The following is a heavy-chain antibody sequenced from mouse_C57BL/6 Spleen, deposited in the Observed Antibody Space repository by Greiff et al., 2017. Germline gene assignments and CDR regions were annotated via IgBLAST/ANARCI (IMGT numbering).Heavy chain of an antibody. V-gene: IGHV1-69*01. D-gene: IGHD2-3*01. CDR3: ARGVIYDGYYVGAMDY. CDR1: GYTFTSYW. Sequence: QVQLKQPGAELVMPGASVKLSCKASGYTFTSYWMHWVKQRPGQGLEWIGEIDPSDSYTNYNQKFKGKSTLTVDKSSSTAYMQLSSLTSEDSAVYYCARGVIYDGYYVGAMDYWGQGTSVTVSS. J-gene: IGHJ4*01. CDR2: IDPSDSYT.